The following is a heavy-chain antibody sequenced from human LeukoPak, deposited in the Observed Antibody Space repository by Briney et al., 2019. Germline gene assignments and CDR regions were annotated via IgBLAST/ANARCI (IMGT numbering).Heavy chain of an antibody. J-gene: IGHJ4*02. CDR3: ARDTLYSYGYDY. V-gene: IGHV1-2*02. D-gene: IGHD5-18*01. Sequence: GASVKVSCKASGYTFTGYYMHWVRQAPGQGLEWMGWINPNSGGTNYAQKFQGRVTMTRDTSISTAYMELSSLRSDDTALYYCARDTLYSYGYDYWGQGTLSPSPQ. CDR2: INPNSGGT. CDR1: GYTFTGYY.